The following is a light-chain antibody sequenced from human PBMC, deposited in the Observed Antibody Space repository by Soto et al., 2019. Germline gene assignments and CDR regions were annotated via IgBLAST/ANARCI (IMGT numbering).Light chain of an antibody. J-gene: IGKJ5*01. CDR3: QQYHDWPIT. CDR2: GTS. CDR1: QSVSTH. Sequence: EIVMTQSPATLSVSPGEGATLSCRSSQSVSTHLAWYQQIPGQAPRLLIYGTSTRAAGIPARFSGRGSGTEFTFTISSLQSEDFAVYHCQQYHDWPITFGQGTQLE. V-gene: IGKV3-15*01.